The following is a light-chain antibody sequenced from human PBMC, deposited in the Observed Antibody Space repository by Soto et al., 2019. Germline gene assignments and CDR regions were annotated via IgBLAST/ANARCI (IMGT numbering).Light chain of an antibody. CDR1: QGIGGW. J-gene: IGKJ1*01. CDR3: QHSYGIHWT. Sequence: DIQMTQSPSSLSASVGDRVTFTCRASQGIGGWFNWCQHKLGTAPHLLIYAASSLERGVPSRFSGTGSGTDFTLPISGPQPEDFATYYCQHSYGIHWTFGQGTKVDIK. CDR2: AAS. V-gene: IGKV1-39*01.